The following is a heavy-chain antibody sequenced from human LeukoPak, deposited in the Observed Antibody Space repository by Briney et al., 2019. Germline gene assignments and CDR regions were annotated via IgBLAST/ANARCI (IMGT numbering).Heavy chain of an antibody. CDR1: GYTFTGYY. CDR3: ARVGYCSSTSCYTYYYYGMDV. J-gene: IGHJ6*02. D-gene: IGHD2-2*02. V-gene: IGHV1-2*02. Sequence: ASVKVSCKASGYTFTGYYMHWVRQAPGQGLEWMGWINPNSGGTNYAQKLQGRVTMTRDTSISTAYMELSRLRSDDTAVYYCARVGYCSSTSCYTYYYYGMDVWGQGTTVTVSS. CDR2: INPNSGGT.